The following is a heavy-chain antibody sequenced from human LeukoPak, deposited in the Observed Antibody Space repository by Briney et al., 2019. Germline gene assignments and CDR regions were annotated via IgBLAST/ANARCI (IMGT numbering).Heavy chain of an antibody. CDR2: IYPGDSDT. J-gene: IGHJ4*02. D-gene: IGHD6-13*01. Sequence: PGESLKISCKGSGYRFTSYWIGWVRQMPGKGLDWMGIIYPGDSDTRYSTSFQGQVTISADKSISTAYLQRSNLKASDTAMYYCVRLRIAAAAYYFDYWGQGTLVTVSS. CDR3: VRLRIAAAAYYFDY. V-gene: IGHV5-51*01. CDR1: GYRFTSYW.